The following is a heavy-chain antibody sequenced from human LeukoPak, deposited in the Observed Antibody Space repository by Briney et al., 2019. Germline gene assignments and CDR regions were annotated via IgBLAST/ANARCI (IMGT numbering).Heavy chain of an antibody. Sequence: GGSLRLSCAASGFTFSSYGMHWVRQAPGKGLEWVAVIWYDGTNKYYADSVKGRFTISRDNSKNTLYLQMNSLRAEDTAVYYCARATVTRWFDPWGQGTLVTVSS. CDR3: ARATVTRWFDP. J-gene: IGHJ5*02. CDR2: IWYDGTNK. CDR1: GFTFSSYG. D-gene: IGHD4-17*01. V-gene: IGHV3-33*01.